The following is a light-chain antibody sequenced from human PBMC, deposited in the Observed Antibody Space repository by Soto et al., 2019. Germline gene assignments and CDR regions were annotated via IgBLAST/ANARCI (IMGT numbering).Light chain of an antibody. CDR2: DVS. V-gene: IGKV3-11*01. J-gene: IGKJ5*01. CDR1: QSVSSY. CDR3: QQRSNWPIT. Sequence: EVVLTQSPATLSLSPGERATLSCRASQSVSSYLAWYQQKPGQAPRLLIYDVSKRATGIPARISGSGSGTDFTLTISSLGPEDFAVYYCQQRSNWPITFGQGTRLEMK.